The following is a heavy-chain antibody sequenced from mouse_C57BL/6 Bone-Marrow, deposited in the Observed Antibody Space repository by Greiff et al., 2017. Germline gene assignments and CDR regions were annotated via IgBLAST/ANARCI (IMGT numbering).Heavy chain of an antibody. CDR2: IDPSDSYT. V-gene: IGHV1-59*01. CDR3: ARNPSYYSNSWFAY. D-gene: IGHD2-5*01. CDR1: GYTFTSYW. Sequence: QVQLTQPGAELVRPGTSVKLSCKASGYTFTSYWMHWVKQRPGQGLEWIGVIDPSDSYTNYNQKFKGKATLTVDTSSSTAYMQLSSLTSEDSAVYYCARNPSYYSNSWFAYWGQGTLVTVSA. J-gene: IGHJ3*01.